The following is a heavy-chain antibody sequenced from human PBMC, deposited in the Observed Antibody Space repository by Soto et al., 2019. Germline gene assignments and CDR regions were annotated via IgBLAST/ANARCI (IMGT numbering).Heavy chain of an antibody. D-gene: IGHD4-17*01. V-gene: IGHV3-21*01. CDR3: ARGYGDYIPDAFNI. CDR2: ITTYSTSI. CDR1: GFTFSSYS. Sequence: EVQLVESGGGLVKPGGPLRLSCAASGFTFSSYSMNWVRQAPGEGLEWVSSITTYSTSIYYADSVKGRFTISRDNAKNSLFLQMNSLRAEDTAVYYCARGYGDYIPDAFNIWGQGTMVTVSS. J-gene: IGHJ3*02.